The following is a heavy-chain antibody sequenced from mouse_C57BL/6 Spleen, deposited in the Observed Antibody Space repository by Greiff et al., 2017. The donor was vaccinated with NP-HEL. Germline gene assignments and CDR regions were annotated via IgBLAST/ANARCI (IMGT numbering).Heavy chain of an antibody. J-gene: IGHJ3*01. CDR3: ARGMVTDLFAY. CDR1: GFNIKDYY. CDR2: IDPEDGET. V-gene: IGHV14-2*01. D-gene: IGHD2-2*01. Sequence: VQLQQSGAELVKAGASVKLSCTASGFNIKDYYMHWVKQRTEQGLEWIGRIDPEDGETKYAPKFQGKATITADTSSNTAYLQLSSLTSEDTAVYYCARGMVTDLFAYWGQGTLVTVSA.